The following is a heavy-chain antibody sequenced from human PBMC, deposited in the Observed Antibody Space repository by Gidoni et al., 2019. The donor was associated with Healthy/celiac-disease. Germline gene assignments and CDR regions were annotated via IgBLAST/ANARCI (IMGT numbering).Heavy chain of an antibody. V-gene: IGHV3-30*03. D-gene: IGHD1-26*01. CDR2: ISYDGSNK. CDR3: ATGQWEPTDY. CDR1: GFTFSSYG. Sequence: QVQLVESGGGVVQPGRSLSLSCAASGFTFSSYGMHWVRQAPGKGLEWVAVISYDGSNKYYADSVKGRFTISRDNSKNTLYLQMNSLRAEDTAVYYCATGQWEPTDYWGQGTLVTVSS. J-gene: IGHJ4*02.